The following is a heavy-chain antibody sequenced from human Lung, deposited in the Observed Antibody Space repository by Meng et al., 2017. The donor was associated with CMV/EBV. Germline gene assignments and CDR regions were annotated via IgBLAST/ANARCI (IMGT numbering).Heavy chain of an antibody. CDR2: IYTSGST. CDR3: AGGSRDEAFQH. CDR1: GGSISSYY. Sequence: QVQLQESGPALVKPSAPLSLPCTVSGGSISSYYWSWIRQPAGKGLEWIGRIYTSGSTNYNPSLKSRVTMSVDTSKNQFSLKLSSVTAADTAVYYCAGGSRDEAFQHWGQGTLVTVSS. V-gene: IGHV4-4*07. J-gene: IGHJ1*01. D-gene: IGHD5-24*01.